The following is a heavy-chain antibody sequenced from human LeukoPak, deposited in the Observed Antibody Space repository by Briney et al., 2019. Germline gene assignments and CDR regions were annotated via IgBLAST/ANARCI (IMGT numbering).Heavy chain of an antibody. Sequence: ASVKVSCKASGYTFTGYYMHWVRQAPGQGLEWMGWINPNSGGTNYAQKFQGRVTMTRDTSISTAYMELSRLRSDDTAVYYCARDPPRHVVAAAGNYWGQGTLVTVSS. CDR3: ARDPPRHVVAAAGNY. CDR2: INPNSGGT. CDR1: GYTFTGYY. V-gene: IGHV1-2*02. J-gene: IGHJ4*02. D-gene: IGHD6-13*01.